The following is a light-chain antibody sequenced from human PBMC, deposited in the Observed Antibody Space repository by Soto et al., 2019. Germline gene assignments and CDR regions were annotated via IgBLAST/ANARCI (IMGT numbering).Light chain of an antibody. CDR1: HDISNN. V-gene: IGKV1-33*01. CDR3: QQYDDLPRT. J-gene: IGKJ2*01. Sequence: DIQMTQSPSSLSASVGDRVTITCQVSHDISNNLHWYQLKPGKAPKLLVYDASNLETGVPSRFSGTGSGTSFTFTISSLQPEDVATYYCQQYDDLPRTFGQGTKLQIK. CDR2: DAS.